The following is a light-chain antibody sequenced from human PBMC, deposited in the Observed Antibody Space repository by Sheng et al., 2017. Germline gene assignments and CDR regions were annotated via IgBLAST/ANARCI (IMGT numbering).Light chain of an antibody. CDR1: TSDVGYYNL. Sequence: QSALTQPASVSGSPGRSITISCTGSTSDVGYYNLVSWYQQHPGKAPKVIIYEGSERPSGVSNRFSGSKSGNTASLTISGLQAEDEADYSCSSYTSRSMPVFGGGTKLTVL. J-gene: IGLJ2*01. CDR2: EGS. CDR3: SSYTSRSMPV. V-gene: IGLV2-14*02.